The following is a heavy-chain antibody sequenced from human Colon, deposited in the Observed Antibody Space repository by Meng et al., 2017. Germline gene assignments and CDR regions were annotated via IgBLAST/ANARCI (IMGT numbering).Heavy chain of an antibody. CDR3: AKKNTPSTSWFWFDY. CDR1: GFTFATYG. J-gene: IGHJ4*01. CDR2: IRGGSSDDT. D-gene: IGHD6-13*01. V-gene: IGHV3-23*01. Sequence: GESLKISCAASGFTFATYGMNWVRQAPGKGLECVSSIRGGSSDDTYYADSVQGRFAIPRDNSKNTLYLQMDSLRAEDTAVYYCAKKNTPSTSWFWFDYWGHGTLVTVSS.